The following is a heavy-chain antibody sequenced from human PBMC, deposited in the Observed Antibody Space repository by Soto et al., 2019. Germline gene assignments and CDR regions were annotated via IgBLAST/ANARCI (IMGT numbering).Heavy chain of an antibody. CDR2: ISSSSSYT. CDR3: ARDAPSGQLVPGDYGMDV. V-gene: IGHV3-11*06. D-gene: IGHD6-13*01. J-gene: IGHJ6*02. CDR1: GFTFSDYY. Sequence: PGGSLRLSCAASGFTFSDYYMSWIRQAPGKGLEWVSYISSSSSYTNYADSVKGRFTISRDNAKNSLYLQMNSLRAEDTAVYYCARDAPSGQLVPGDYGMDVWGQGTTVTVSS.